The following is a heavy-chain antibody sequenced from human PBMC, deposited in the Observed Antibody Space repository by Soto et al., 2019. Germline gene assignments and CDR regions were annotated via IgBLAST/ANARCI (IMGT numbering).Heavy chain of an antibody. D-gene: IGHD3-10*01. CDR2: IIPTFGTG. CDR1: GGTFNNYA. V-gene: IGHV1-69*01. J-gene: IGHJ6*02. Sequence: QVLLVQSGPEVKKPGSSVKVSCKASGGTFNNYAINWVRQAPGKGLEWMGGIIPTFGTGNHAQKFQGRVTTPAHDSTTTAYMELNRLRSEDTAIYYCASFDGTLVRGGRSSPYEMDVWGQGTTVIVSS. CDR3: ASFDGTLVRGGRSSPYEMDV.